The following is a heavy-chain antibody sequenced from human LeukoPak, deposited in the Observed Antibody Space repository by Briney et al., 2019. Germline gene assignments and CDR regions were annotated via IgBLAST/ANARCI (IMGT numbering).Heavy chain of an antibody. D-gene: IGHD3-10*01. CDR2: FVPEDAER. CDR1: GYTLTELS. V-gene: IGHV1-24*01. J-gene: IGHJ3*01. Sequence: ASVKVSCKVSGYTLTELSIHWVRHPHEKGLEWMAGFVPEDAERVYAQKFQGRVTMTEDTSTDTAYMELSSLTSEDTAVYYCATGYGSGNYFDAFDLWGQGTMVTVSS. CDR3: ATGYGSGNYFDAFDL.